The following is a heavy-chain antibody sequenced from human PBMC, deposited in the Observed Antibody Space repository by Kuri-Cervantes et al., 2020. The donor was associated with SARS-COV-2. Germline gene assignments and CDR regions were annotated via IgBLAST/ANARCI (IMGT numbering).Heavy chain of an antibody. D-gene: IGHD3-3*01. CDR1: GFTFSSYG. V-gene: IGHV3-33*01. Sequence: GESLKISCAASGFTFSSYGMHWVRQAPGKGLEWVAVIWYDGSNKYYADSVKGRFTISRDNSKNTLYLQMNSLRAEDTAVYYCARAHYDFWSGYYDLPFDYWGQGTLVTSPQ. CDR2: IWYDGSNK. J-gene: IGHJ4*02. CDR3: ARAHYDFWSGYYDLPFDY.